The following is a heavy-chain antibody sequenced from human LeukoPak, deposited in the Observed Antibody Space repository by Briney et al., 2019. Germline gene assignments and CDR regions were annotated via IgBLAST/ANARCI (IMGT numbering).Heavy chain of an antibody. V-gene: IGHV3-48*03. Sequence: GGSLRLSCVASGFTFSSYEMNWVRQAPGKGLEWVSYISYSGSTIYYADSVKGRFTISRDNAKNSLYLQMNSLRAEDTAVYYCARGAWFDPWGQGTLVIVSS. CDR3: ARGAWFDP. J-gene: IGHJ5*02. CDR1: GFTFSSYE. D-gene: IGHD3-16*01. CDR2: ISYSGSTI.